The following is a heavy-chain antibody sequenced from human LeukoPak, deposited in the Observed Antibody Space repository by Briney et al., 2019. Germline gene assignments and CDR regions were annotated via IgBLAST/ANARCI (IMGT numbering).Heavy chain of an antibody. V-gene: IGHV3-23*01. J-gene: IGHJ4*02. CDR1: GFNFNSYA. D-gene: IGHD3-22*01. Sequence: GGSLRLFCAASGFNFNSYALSGVRQAPGKGLEWVSAISGSGGSTFYADSVKGQFTTSRDNSKNTLYLQMNRLRADDTAVYYCAKRIVVVSGSGYFDYWGQGTLVTVSS. CDR2: ISGSGGST. CDR3: AKRIVVVSGSGYFDY.